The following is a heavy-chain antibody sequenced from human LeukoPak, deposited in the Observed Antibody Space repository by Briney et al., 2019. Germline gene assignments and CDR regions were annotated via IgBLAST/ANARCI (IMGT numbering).Heavy chain of an antibody. CDR3: ARGHLRRIAAAGTDY. CDR2: ISAYNGNT. J-gene: IGHJ4*02. CDR1: GYTFTSYG. Sequence: ASVKVSCKASGYTFTSYGISWVRQAPGQGLEWMGWISAYNGNTNYAQKLQGRVTMTTDTSTSTAYMELRSLRSDDTAVYYCARGHLRRIAAAGTDYWGQGTLVTVSS. D-gene: IGHD6-13*01. V-gene: IGHV1-18*01.